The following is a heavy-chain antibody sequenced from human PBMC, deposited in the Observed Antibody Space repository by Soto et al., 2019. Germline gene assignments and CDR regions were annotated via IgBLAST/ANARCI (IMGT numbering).Heavy chain of an antibody. CDR1: VSSISSGYY. CDR3: GRVAPWVPYYYDSSTYTVAKWFDH. J-gene: IGHJ5*02. Sequence: PSETLSVTGPVSVSSISSGYYLCALRRHPGKGVEWIGSISHGGRTYYDPSLNSRITLSIAITNNHVSLTLNSVTAADTAVFYCGRVAPWVPYYYDSSTYTVAKWFDHWGQGTLVTVSS. V-gene: IGHV4-38-2*02. D-gene: IGHD3-22*01. CDR2: ISHGGRT.